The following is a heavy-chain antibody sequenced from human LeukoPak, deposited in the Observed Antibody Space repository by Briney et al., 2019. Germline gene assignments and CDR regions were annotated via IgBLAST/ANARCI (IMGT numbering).Heavy chain of an antibody. CDR1: GGSFSGYY. CDR2: INHSGST. J-gene: IGHJ4*02. V-gene: IGHV4-34*01. D-gene: IGHD4-11*01. CDR3: ARARSGDDYSVDY. Sequence: SETLSLTCAVYGGSFSGYYWSWIRQPPGKGLEWIGEINHSGSTNYNPSLKSRVTISVDTSKNQFSLKLSSVTAADTAVYYCARARSGDDYSVDYWGQGTLVTVSS.